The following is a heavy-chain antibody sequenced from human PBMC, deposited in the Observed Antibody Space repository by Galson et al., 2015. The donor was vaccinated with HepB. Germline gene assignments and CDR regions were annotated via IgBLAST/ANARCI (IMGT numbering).Heavy chain of an antibody. CDR1: GFTFISYG. CDR3: AKVYGDYVY. V-gene: IGHV3-30*18. D-gene: IGHD4-17*01. CDR2: ISYDGSNK. J-gene: IGHJ4*02. Sequence: SLRLSCAASGFTFISYGMHWVRQAPGKGLEWVAVISYDGSNKYYADSVKGRFTISRDNSKNTLYLQMNSLRAEDTAVYYCAKVYGDYVYWGQGTLVTVSS.